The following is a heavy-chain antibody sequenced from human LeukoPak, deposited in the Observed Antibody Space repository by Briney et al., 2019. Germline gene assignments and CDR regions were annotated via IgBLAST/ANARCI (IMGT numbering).Heavy chain of an antibody. J-gene: IGHJ2*01. CDR1: GGSISSYS. CDR2: VYSSGST. V-gene: IGHV4-59*12. Sequence: SETLSLSCTVSGGSISSYSWSWIRQPPGKGLEWIGYVYSSGSTTYNPSLKSRVTISVDTSKNQFSLKLSSVTAADTAVYYCAGLYYLLRYFDLWGRGTLVTVSS. CDR3: AGLYYLLRYFDL. D-gene: IGHD3-22*01.